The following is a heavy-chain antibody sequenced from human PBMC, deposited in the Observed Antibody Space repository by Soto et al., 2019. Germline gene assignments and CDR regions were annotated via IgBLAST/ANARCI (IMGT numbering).Heavy chain of an antibody. J-gene: IGHJ6*02. D-gene: IGHD3-3*01. CDR3: ARAGKYYDFWSGYYGYYYYGMDV. CDR2: ISSSGSTI. V-gene: IGHV3-48*03. CDR1: GFTFSSYE. Sequence: LRLSCAASGFTFSSYEMNLVRQAPLKGLEWVSYISSSGSTIYYADSVKGRFTISRDNAKNSLYLQMNSLRAEDTAVYYCARAGKYYDFWSGYYGYYYYGMDVWGQGTTVTVSS.